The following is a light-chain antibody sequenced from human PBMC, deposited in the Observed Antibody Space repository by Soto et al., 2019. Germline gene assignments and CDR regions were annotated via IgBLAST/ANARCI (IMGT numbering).Light chain of an antibody. Sequence: DIVLTQPPLSAPVTLGQPASISCRSSQSLEHSDGDTYLSWLQQRPGQPPRLLIYKTSNRFSGVPDRFSGSGAGTNFTLKISRVEAEDVGVYYCMQATQFPLTFGGGTKVDIK. CDR3: MQATQFPLT. CDR2: KTS. CDR1: QSLEHSDGDTY. V-gene: IGKV2-24*01. J-gene: IGKJ4*01.